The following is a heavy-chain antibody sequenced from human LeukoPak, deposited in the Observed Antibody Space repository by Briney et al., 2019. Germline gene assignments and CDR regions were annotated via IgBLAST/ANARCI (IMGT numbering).Heavy chain of an antibody. J-gene: IGHJ4*02. CDR1: GFTFSNYA. CDR2: ITGSGGST. V-gene: IGHV3-23*01. D-gene: IGHD2-15*01. CDR3: TSTRLPNYFDY. Sequence: GGSLRLSCAASGFTFSNYAVNWVRQAPGKGLEWVSTITGSGGSTFYADSVKGRFTISRDNSMDTLYLQMSSLRAEDTAVYYCTSTRLPNYFDYWGQGTLVTVSS.